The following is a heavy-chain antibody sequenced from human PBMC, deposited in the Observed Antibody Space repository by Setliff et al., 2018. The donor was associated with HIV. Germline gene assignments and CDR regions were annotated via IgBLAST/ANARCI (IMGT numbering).Heavy chain of an antibody. CDR3: ARDIQAAGTGWFDP. Sequence: PSETPSLTCTVSGGSIVSSSYYWGWIRQPPGKGLEWIGTMYYRGTTYNNPSLKSRVTISLDTSKNQFSLKLSSVTAADTAVYYCARDIQAAGTGWFDPRGQGTLVT. J-gene: IGHJ5*02. CDR2: MYYRGTT. V-gene: IGHV4-39*07. D-gene: IGHD6-13*01. CDR1: GGSIVSSSYY.